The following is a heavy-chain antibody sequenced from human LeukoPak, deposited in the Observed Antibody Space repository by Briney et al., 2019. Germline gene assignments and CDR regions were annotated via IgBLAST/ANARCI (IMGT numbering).Heavy chain of an antibody. CDR3: ARIRNDSGSYYTVTYYYYYMDV. J-gene: IGHJ6*03. Sequence: RSSETLSLTCTVSSGSISTKYWSWIRQPPGKGLEWIGYIYYNGSPKYNPSLQNRVTISMDTSKNQFYLKLSSVTAADTAVYYCARIRNDSGSYYTVTYYYYYMDVWGKGTTVTISS. CDR1: SGSISTKY. CDR2: IYYNGSP. D-gene: IGHD3-10*01. V-gene: IGHV4-59*01.